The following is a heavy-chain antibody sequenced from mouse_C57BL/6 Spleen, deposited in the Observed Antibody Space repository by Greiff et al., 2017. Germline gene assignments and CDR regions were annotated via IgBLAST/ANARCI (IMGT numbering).Heavy chain of an antibody. D-gene: IGHD2-5*01. V-gene: IGHV1-64*01. J-gene: IGHJ3*01. Sequence: QVQLQQPGAELVQPGASVTLSCKASGYTFTSYWLHWVKQRPGQGLEWIGMIHPNSGSTNYNEKFKSKATLTVDKSSSTAYLQLSSLTSADSAVYYCASYCSNYPFAYWGQGTLVTVSA. CDR2: IHPNSGST. CDR1: GYTFTSYW. CDR3: ASYCSNYPFAY.